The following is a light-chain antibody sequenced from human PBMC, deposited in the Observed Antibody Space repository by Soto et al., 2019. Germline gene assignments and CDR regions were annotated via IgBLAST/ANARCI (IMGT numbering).Light chain of an antibody. J-gene: IGKJ5*01. CDR2: GAS. V-gene: IGKV3-20*01. CDR3: QQYGTSPT. CDR1: QSLTTRY. Sequence: EIVLTQSPGTLSLFPGERATLSCRASQSLTTRYLAWYQQKPGHAPMLLIYGASSWATGIPDRFSGSGSGTVFPLTISRLEPEDFAFYYCQQYGTSPTFGQGTRLEIK.